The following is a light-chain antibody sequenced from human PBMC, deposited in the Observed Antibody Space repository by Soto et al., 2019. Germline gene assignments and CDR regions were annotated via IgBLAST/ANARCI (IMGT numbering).Light chain of an antibody. Sequence: DIQMTQSPSSLPASIGDRVTITCRASQSIRNYLNWYQQPQGKAPKIXIYAASSLQSGVPSRFSCSGAETAFTLTISSLQPEDSATDYCQQSHSTPITFGQGTRLEIK. J-gene: IGKJ5*01. CDR3: QQSHSTPIT. CDR1: QSIRNY. V-gene: IGKV1-39*01. CDR2: AAS.